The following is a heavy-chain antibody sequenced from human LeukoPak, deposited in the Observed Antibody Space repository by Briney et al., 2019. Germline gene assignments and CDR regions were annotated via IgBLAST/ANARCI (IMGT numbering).Heavy chain of an antibody. CDR1: GYTFTSYA. J-gene: IGHJ5*02. CDR2: INGGNGNT. D-gene: IGHD6-25*01. Sequence: ASVKFSCKASGYTFTSYAMHWVRQAPGQRLEWMGWINGGNGNTKYSQKLQGRVTITRDTSASTAYMELRSLRSEDTAVFYCARGPPRLNWFDPWGQGTLVTASS. V-gene: IGHV1-3*01. CDR3: ARGPPRLNWFDP.